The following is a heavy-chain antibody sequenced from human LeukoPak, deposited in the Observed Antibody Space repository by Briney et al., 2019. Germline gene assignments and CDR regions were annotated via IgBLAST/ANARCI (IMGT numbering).Heavy chain of an antibody. J-gene: IGHJ4*02. CDR2: INHSGST. Sequence: SETLSLTCAVYGGSFSGYHWSWIRQPPGKGLEWIGEINHSGSTNYNPSLKSRVTISVDTSKNQFSLKLSSVTAADTAVYYCRSWNYWGQGTLVTVSS. V-gene: IGHV4-34*01. CDR3: RSWNY. CDR1: GGSFSGYH.